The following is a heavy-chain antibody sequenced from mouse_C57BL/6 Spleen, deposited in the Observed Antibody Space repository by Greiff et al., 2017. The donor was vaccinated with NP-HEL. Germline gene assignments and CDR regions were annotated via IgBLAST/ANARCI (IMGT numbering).Heavy chain of an antibody. Sequence: VQLQQSGAELVKPGASVKLSCTASGFNFKDYYMHWVKQRPEQGLEWIGRLDPEDGETKYAPKFQGQATITADTSSNTSYLQLSNLTSEDTAVYYGARWDGYYPSYYAMDYWGQGTSVTVSS. CDR2: LDPEDGET. CDR3: ARWDGYYPSYYAMDY. V-gene: IGHV14-2*01. CDR1: GFNFKDYY. D-gene: IGHD2-3*01. J-gene: IGHJ4*01.